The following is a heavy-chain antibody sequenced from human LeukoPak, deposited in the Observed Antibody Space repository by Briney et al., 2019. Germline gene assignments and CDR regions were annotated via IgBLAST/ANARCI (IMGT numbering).Heavy chain of an antibody. D-gene: IGHD4-23*01. J-gene: IGHJ1*01. V-gene: IGHV3-23*01. CDR1: GFTFSSYA. Sequence: GASLRLSCAASGFTFSSYAMSWVRQAPGKGLEWVSAISGSGGSTYYADSAKGRFTISRDNSKNTLYLQMNSLRAEDTAVYYCAKREEFGGFQPWGQGTLVTVSS. CDR3: AKREEFGGFQP. CDR2: ISGSGGST.